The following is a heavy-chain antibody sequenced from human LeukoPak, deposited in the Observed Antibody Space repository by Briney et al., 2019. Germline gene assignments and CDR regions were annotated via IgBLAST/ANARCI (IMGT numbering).Heavy chain of an antibody. J-gene: IGHJ4*02. CDR2: VSAYSGDA. CDR3: ARGKGGRDY. Sequence: GASVKVSCKAFGYTFTSYGISWVRQAPGQGLEWMGWVSAYSGDADYAQKLLGRVTMTRDTSTSTAYMELRSLRSDDTAVYYCARGKGGRDYWGQGTLVTVSS. V-gene: IGHV1-18*01. CDR1: GYTFTSYG. D-gene: IGHD1-26*01.